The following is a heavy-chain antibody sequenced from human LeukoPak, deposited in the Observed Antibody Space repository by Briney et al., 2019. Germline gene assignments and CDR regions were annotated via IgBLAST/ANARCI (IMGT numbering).Heavy chain of an antibody. D-gene: IGHD2-15*01. CDR3: AKISAVAATRIAFDI. J-gene: IGHJ3*02. V-gene: IGHV3-21*01. CDR2: ISSSSSYI. CDR1: GFSFSSYS. Sequence: GGSLRLSCAASGFSFSSYSMNWVRQAPGKGLEWVSSISSSSSYIYFADSVKGRFTISRDNSKNTLYLQMNSLRAEDTAVYYCAKISAVAATRIAFDIWGQGTMVTVSS.